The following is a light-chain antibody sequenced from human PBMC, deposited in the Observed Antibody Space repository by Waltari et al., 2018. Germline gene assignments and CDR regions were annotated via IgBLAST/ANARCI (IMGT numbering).Light chain of an antibody. CDR1: QSIGSS. Sequence: IQMTQSPSTLSASVEARVIITCRASQSIGSSLAWYQQKPGKAPKVVIYEASSLESGVPSRFSGSGSGTEFTLTISSLQPDDFVTYYCQQCNSYLLTFGGGTKVEIK. J-gene: IGKJ4*01. V-gene: IGKV1-5*03. CDR2: EAS. CDR3: QQCNSYLLT.